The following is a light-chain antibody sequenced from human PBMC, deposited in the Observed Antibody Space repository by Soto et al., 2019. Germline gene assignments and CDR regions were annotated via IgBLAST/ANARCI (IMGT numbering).Light chain of an antibody. CDR3: QQTYSTPWT. V-gene: IGKV1-39*01. CDR1: QNIDSY. J-gene: IGKJ1*01. CDR2: DAS. Sequence: DIQMTQSPSSLSASVGDRVTITCRASQNIDSYLNWYQQRPGKAPKLLIHDASSLQSGVPSRFSGSGSGTDFALTINSLQPEDFATIYCQQTYSTPWTFGQGTKVEIK.